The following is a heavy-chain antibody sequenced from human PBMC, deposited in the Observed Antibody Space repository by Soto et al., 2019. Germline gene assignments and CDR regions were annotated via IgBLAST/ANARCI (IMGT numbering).Heavy chain of an antibody. D-gene: IGHD4-4*01. V-gene: IGHV4-31*03. CDR2: ISYSRRT. CDR3: ARKAVTTYYYYCYGMYV. CDR1: GGSISSGGYS. J-gene: IGHJ6*02. Sequence: QVQLQESVPGLVKPSQTLSLTCTVSGGSISSGGYSWSWIRQPPGQGLEWIGYISYSRRTYYNPSLQSRINLSVNTAKNQSSLKLSSVTAADTAVYYCARKAVTTYYYYCYGMYVWGQGTTVTVS.